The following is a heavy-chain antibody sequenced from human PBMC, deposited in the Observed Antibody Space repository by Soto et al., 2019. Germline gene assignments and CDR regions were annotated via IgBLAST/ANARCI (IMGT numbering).Heavy chain of an antibody. J-gene: IGHJ2*01. CDR3: AVGIAVARGYFDL. CDR1: GSRFSSYS. V-gene: IGHV3-48*04. D-gene: IGHD6-19*01. Sequence: EVQLVESGGGLVQPGGSLRLSCAASGSRFSSYSMNWVRQAPGKGPEWVSYIDHSSSSVRYVDSVEGRFTISRDNAKDSLSLQMNSLRVEDTAMYYCAVGIAVARGYFDLWGRGTLVTVSS. CDR2: IDHSSSSV.